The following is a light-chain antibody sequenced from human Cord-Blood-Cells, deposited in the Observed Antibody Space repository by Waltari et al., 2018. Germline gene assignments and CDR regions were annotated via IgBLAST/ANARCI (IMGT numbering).Light chain of an antibody. J-gene: IGLJ3*02. CDR3: SSYAGSNNVV. CDR1: SSDVGGYNY. Sequence: QSALTQPPSASGSPGQSVTISCTGTSSDVGGYNYVSWYQQHPGKAPKLMMYEVSKRPSGVPDRVSGDKAGNTASRSGAGRQAEDEEDDYCSSYAGSNNVVFGGGTKLTCL. CDR2: EVS. V-gene: IGLV2-8*01.